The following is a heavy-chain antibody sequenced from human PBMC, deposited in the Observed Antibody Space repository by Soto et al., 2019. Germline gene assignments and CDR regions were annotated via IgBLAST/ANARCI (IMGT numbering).Heavy chain of an antibody. D-gene: IGHD6-6*01. V-gene: IGHV1-58*01. J-gene: IGHJ5*02. CDR3: AADPEYSSSSGFDP. Sequence: QMQLVQSGPEVKKPGTSVKVSCKASGFTFTSSAVQWVRQARGQRLEWIGWIVVGSGNTNYAQKFQERVTITRDMSTSTAYMELSSLRSEDTAVYYCAADPEYSSSSGFDPWGQGTLVTVSS. CDR2: IVVGSGNT. CDR1: GFTFTSSA.